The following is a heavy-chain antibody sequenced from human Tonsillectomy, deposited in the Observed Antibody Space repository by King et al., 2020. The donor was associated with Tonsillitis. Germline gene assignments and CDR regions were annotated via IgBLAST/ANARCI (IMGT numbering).Heavy chain of an antibody. CDR2: ISGSGTTI. V-gene: IGHV3-11*01. D-gene: IGHD2-21*02. CDR1: GFTFSDYY. CDR3: ARDRGYWGTSDCYPLPGMDV. Sequence: VQLVESGGGLVKPGGSLRLSCAASGFTFSDYYMSWVRQAPGKGLEWLSYISGSGTTISYADSVRVRFTISRDNAKNSLYLQMTSLRAEDTAVYYCARDRGYWGTSDCYPLPGMDVWGQGTTVTVSS. J-gene: IGHJ6*02.